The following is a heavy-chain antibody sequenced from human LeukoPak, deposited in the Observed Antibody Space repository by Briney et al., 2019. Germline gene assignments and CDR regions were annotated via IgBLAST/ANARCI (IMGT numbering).Heavy chain of an antibody. CDR2: IYYSGST. CDR3: ARTARGGGVTGAFDI. D-gene: IGHD3-16*01. J-gene: IGHJ3*02. CDR1: GGSISSSSYY. V-gene: IGHV4-39*07. Sequence: SETLSLTCTVSGGSISSSSYYWGWIRQPLGKGLEWIGSIYYSGSTYYNPSLKSRVTISVDTSKNQFSLKLSSVTAADTAVYYCARTARGGGVTGAFDIWGQGTMVSVSS.